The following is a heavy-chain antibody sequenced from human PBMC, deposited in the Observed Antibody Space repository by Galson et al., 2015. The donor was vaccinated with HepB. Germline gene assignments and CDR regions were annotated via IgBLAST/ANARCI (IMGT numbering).Heavy chain of an antibody. CDR2: IIPIFGTA. V-gene: IGHV1-69*13. CDR1: GGTFSSYA. J-gene: IGHJ5*02. Sequence: SVKVSCKASGGTFSSYAISWVRQAPGQGLEWMGGIIPIFGTANYAQKFQGRVTITADESTSTAYMELSSLRSEDTAVYYCARDLRGSVWFDPWGQGTLVTVSS. CDR3: ARDLRGSVWFDP.